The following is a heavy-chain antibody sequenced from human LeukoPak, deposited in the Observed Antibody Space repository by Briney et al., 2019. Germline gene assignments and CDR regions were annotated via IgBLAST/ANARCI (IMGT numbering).Heavy chain of an antibody. CDR2: INPSGGST. CDR1: GYTFTSYY. CDR3: ARTLSPQQPPSEY. J-gene: IGHJ4*02. Sequence: GASVKVSCKASGYTFTSYYVHWVRQAPGQGLEWMGIINPSGGSTSYAQKSQGRVTMTRDTSTSTVYMELSSLRSEDTAVYYCARTLSPQQPPSEYWGQGTLVTVSS. D-gene: IGHD6-13*01. V-gene: IGHV1-46*01.